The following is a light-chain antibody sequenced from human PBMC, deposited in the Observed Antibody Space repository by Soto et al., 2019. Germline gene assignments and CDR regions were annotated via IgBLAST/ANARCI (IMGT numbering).Light chain of an antibody. CDR2: DAS. CDR1: QSVSSY. J-gene: IGKJ2*01. Sequence: EIVLTQSPATLSLSPGERATLSCRASQSVSSYLAWYQQKPGQAPRLLIYDASNRATGIPARFSGSGSGTDFTFTISSLEPEDFAVYYCQQRSNWRRTFGQGTKLEIK. CDR3: QQRSNWRRT. V-gene: IGKV3-11*01.